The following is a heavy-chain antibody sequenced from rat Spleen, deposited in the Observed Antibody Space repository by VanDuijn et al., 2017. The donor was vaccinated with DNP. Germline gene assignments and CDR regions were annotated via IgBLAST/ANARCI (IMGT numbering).Heavy chain of an antibody. CDR2: ISASGGST. Sequence: EVLLVESGGGLVQPGRSLKLSCAASGFTFSNYGMAWVRQAPTKGLEWVASISASGGSTYYPDPVKGRFTISRDNAKNTLHLQMDSLRSEDTATYYCSTLNYYASLSGYFDYWGQGVMVTVSS. CDR1: GFTFSNYG. J-gene: IGHJ2*01. V-gene: IGHV5S13*01. CDR3: STLNYYASLSGYFDY. D-gene: IGHD1-12*01.